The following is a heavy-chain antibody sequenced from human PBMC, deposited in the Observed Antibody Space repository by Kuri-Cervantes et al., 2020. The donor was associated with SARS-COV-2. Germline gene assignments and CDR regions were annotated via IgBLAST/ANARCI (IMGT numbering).Heavy chain of an antibody. V-gene: IGHV4-39*07. CDR2: IYHSGST. Sequence: SETLSLTCTVSGGSISSSSYYWGWIRQPPGKGLEWIGSIYHSGSTYYNPSLKSRVVILVDKSQQQFSVRLSSLTAADTAVYYCARTYGLLRYVYYMDVWGKGTTVTVSS. CDR3: ARTYGLLRYVYYMDV. D-gene: IGHD3-22*01. J-gene: IGHJ6*03. CDR1: GGSISSSSYY.